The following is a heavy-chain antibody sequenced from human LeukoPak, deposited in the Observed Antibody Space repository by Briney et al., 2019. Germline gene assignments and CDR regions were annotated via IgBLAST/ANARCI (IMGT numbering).Heavy chain of an antibody. Sequence: GGSLRLSCTASGCIFSTSWMTWVRQAPGKGLEWVANINLDGSEKYYVDSVKGRFTISRDNAKNSLYLQINSLRAEDTALYYCARDFYDTSGYHYDYWGQGTLVTVSS. CDR3: ARDFYDTSGYHYDY. J-gene: IGHJ4*02. CDR1: GCIFSTSW. V-gene: IGHV3-7*01. CDR2: INLDGSEK. D-gene: IGHD3-22*01.